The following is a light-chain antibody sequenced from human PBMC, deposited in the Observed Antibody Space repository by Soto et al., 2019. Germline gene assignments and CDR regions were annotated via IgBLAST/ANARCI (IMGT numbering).Light chain of an antibody. J-gene: IGKJ1*01. CDR2: DAS. Sequence: EFVLTQSPGTLSLSPGERATLSCRASQTVRNNYLAWYQQKPGQAPKLLIYDASSRATGIPDRFSGGGSGTDFILTISRLEPEDFAVYYCQQHGTSPETFGQGTKVDIK. CDR3: QQHGTSPET. CDR1: QTVRNNY. V-gene: IGKV3-20*01.